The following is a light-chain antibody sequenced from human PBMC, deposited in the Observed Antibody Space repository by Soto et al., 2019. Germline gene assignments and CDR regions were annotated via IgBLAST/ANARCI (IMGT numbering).Light chain of an antibody. CDR1: SSDVGGYNY. J-gene: IGLJ2*01. CDR2: EVS. CDR3: SSHTSTSTLV. V-gene: IGLV2-14*01. Sequence: QSALTQPASVSGSPGQSITISCTGTSSDVGGYNYVSWYQQHPGKAPKLMIHEVSNRPSGVSNRFSDSKSGNTASLTISGLQAEDEADYYCSSHTSTSTLVFGGGTKVTVL.